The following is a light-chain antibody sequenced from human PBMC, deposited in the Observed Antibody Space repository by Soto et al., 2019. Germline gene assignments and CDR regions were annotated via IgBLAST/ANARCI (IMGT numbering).Light chain of an antibody. CDR3: QQRQYWPPIT. Sequence: EIVLTQSPGTLSLSPGERATLSCRASQSVSSNLAWYQQKPGQAPRLLIYGASTRATGIPARFSGSGSGTDFTLTISSLEPEDCAIYYCQQRQYWPPITFGQGTRLEIK. J-gene: IGKJ5*01. V-gene: IGKV3-11*01. CDR1: QSVSSN. CDR2: GAS.